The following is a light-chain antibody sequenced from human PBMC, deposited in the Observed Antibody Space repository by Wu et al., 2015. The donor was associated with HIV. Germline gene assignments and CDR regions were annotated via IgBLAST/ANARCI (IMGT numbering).Light chain of an antibody. CDR3: QQYNNWPPGRT. Sequence: EIVMTQSPAALSVSPGERATLSCRASQSVGINLAWYQQKPGQAPRLLIYDASTRATGISDRFSDSGSGTEFTLTISSLQSEDFAVYYCQQYNNWPPGRTFGQGTKVEIK. J-gene: IGKJ1*01. CDR1: QSVGIN. CDR2: DAS. V-gene: IGKV3-15*01.